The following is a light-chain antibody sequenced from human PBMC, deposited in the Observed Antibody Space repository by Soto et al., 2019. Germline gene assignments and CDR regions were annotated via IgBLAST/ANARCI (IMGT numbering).Light chain of an antibody. J-gene: IGKJ1*01. CDR1: QTISSF. CDR2: AAS. Sequence: DFQMTQSPSSLSASVGDRVTITCRASQTISSFLNWYQHKPGKAPKLLIYAASSLQSGVPSRFSGSGSGTDFTLTITSLQPDDFATYYCQQSYTTSWTFGQGTQVEIK. CDR3: QQSYTTSWT. V-gene: IGKV1-39*01.